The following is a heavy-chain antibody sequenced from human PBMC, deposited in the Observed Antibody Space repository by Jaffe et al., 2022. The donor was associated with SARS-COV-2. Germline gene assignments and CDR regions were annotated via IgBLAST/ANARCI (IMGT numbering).Heavy chain of an antibody. CDR3: AKGADFSVTSSLGY. CDR2: ISYSGHSGGSP. D-gene: IGHD4-17*01. J-gene: IGHJ4*02. CDR1: GFTFGSYA. V-gene: IGHV3-23*01. Sequence: EVQLLESGGGLVQPGGSLRLSCAASGFTFGSYAMTWVRQAPGKGLEWVSAISYSGHSGGSPYYADSVKGRFTISRDNSKNTLYLQMNSLRADDTAVYFCAKGADFSVTSSLGYWGQGTLVTVSS.